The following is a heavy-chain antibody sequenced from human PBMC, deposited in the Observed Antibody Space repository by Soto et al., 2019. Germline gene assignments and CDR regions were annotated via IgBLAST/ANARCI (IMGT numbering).Heavy chain of an antibody. Sequence: SETLSLTCTVSGGSISSYYWSWIRQPPGKGLEWIGYIYYSGSTNYNPSLKSRVTISVDTSKNQFSLKLSSVTAADTAVYYCARGGDSMDYDILTGYYGYYYYGMDVWGQGTTVTVS. CDR2: IYYSGST. CDR1: GGSISSYY. D-gene: IGHD3-9*01. J-gene: IGHJ6*02. V-gene: IGHV4-59*01. CDR3: ARGGDSMDYDILTGYYGYYYYGMDV.